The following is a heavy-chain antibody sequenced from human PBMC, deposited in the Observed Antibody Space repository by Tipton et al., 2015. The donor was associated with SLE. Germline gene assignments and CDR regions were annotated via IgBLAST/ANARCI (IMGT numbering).Heavy chain of an antibody. Sequence: TLSLTCTVSGGSISRYHSSWILQPAGGGLEWIGYVYESGNTTYIPSLKSRVTISVDTSKNQFSLRLNSVTAADTAVYYCARADFGVPPGAFDIWGQGTKVTVSS. CDR1: GGSISRYH. J-gene: IGHJ3*02. CDR2: VYESGNT. V-gene: IGHV4-4*08. D-gene: IGHD3-3*01. CDR3: ARADFGVPPGAFDI.